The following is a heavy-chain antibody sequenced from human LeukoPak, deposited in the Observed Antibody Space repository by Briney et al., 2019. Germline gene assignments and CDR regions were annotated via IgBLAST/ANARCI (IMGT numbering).Heavy chain of an antibody. CDR3: ARGRVRAFDI. J-gene: IGHJ3*02. D-gene: IGHD4-11*01. Sequence: SETLSLTCAVSGGSISSGGYSWSWIRQPPGKGLEWIGYIYHSGSTYYNPSLKSRVTISVYRSKNQFSLKLSSVTTADTAVYYCARGRVRAFDIWGQGTMVTVSS. CDR1: GGSISSGGYS. CDR2: IYHSGST. V-gene: IGHV4-30-2*01.